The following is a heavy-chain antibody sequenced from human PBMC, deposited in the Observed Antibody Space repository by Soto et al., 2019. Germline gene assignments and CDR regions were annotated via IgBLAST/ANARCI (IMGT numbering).Heavy chain of an antibody. D-gene: IGHD3-10*01. V-gene: IGHV3-30*03. CDR1: GFTFRSYG. J-gene: IGHJ4*02. Sequence: GGSLRLSCVASGFTFRSYGIHWVRQAPGKGLEWVAVISSDGSKQYYADSLKGRFTISRDNSKNTLYLQMDSLRPEDTAVYYCARLVGSGKFVDYWGQGTLVTVSS. CDR2: ISSDGSKQ. CDR3: ARLVGSGKFVDY.